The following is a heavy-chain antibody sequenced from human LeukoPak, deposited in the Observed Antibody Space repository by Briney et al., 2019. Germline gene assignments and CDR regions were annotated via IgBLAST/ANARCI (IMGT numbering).Heavy chain of an antibody. D-gene: IGHD5-12*01. V-gene: IGHV4-39*01. Sequence: SETLSLTCTVSAGSFISSSHHWGWVRQSPGRGLEWIGSVYYGRTTYYNPSLDGRVTVSLDTSANQFSLQLNSVTAADTAVYYCVRHDGRGGATMGAFDSWGQGSLVTVSS. CDR2: VYYGRTT. J-gene: IGHJ5*01. CDR3: VRHDGRGGATMGAFDS. CDR1: AGSFISSSHH.